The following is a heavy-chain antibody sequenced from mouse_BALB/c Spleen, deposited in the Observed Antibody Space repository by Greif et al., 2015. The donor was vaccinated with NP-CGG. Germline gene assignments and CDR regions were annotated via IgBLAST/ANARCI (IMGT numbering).Heavy chain of an antibody. D-gene: IGHD1-2*01. CDR3: ARDNYGYGGYFDV. CDR2: IYPYNGGT. V-gene: IGHV1S29*02. Sequence: VQLQQPGPELVKPGASVKISCKASGYTFTDYNMHWVKQSHGKSLEWIGYIYPYNGGTGYNQKFKSKATLTVDNSSSTAYMERRSLTSEDSAVYYCARDNYGYGGYFDVWGAGTTVTVSS. CDR1: GYTFTDYN. J-gene: IGHJ1*01.